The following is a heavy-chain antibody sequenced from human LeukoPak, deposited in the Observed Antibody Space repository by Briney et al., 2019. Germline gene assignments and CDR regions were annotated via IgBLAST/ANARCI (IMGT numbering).Heavy chain of an antibody. V-gene: IGHV1-2*06. CDR3: ASHYYDSSGEHDD. CDR1: GYTFTGYY. J-gene: IGHJ4*02. Sequence: ASVKDSCKASGYTFTGYYLHWVRQAPGQGLEWMGRLNPNRGGTNSAQTFQGRVTMTRETSISTAYMELSRLRSDDTAVYYCASHYYDSSGEHDDWGQGTLVTVSS. CDR2: LNPNRGGT. D-gene: IGHD3-22*01.